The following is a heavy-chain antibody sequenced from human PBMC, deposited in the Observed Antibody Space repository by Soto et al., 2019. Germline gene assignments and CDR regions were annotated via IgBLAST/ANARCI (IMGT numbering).Heavy chain of an antibody. CDR2: ISAHSGNT. Sequence: QVQLVQSGPEVKKPGASVKVSCKASGYSFTSYDISWVRQAPGQGLEWMGWISAHSGNTEYAQKFQGRVTMNIDTSTNTAYMELRSLRSDDTAVYYCAREPRNSPPTFFDYWGQETMLTVSS. J-gene: IGHJ4*02. D-gene: IGHD3-16*01. V-gene: IGHV1-18*01. CDR1: GYSFTSYD. CDR3: AREPRNSPPTFFDY.